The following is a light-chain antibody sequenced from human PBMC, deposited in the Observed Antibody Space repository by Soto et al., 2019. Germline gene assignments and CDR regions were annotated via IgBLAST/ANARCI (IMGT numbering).Light chain of an antibody. Sequence: EIVMTQSPATLSASPGERATRYCRASQSVSSDLAWYHQKPGQAPRLLIYGASTRATGITARFSGSGSGTEFTITINSLQSEDFAVYYCQPYNNWPRTVGPGTQVEIK. CDR2: GAS. CDR3: QPYNNWPRT. V-gene: IGKV3-15*01. J-gene: IGKJ1*01. CDR1: QSVSSD.